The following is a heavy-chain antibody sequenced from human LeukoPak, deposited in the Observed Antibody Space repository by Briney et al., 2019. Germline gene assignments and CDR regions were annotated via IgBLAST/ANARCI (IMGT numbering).Heavy chain of an antibody. J-gene: IGHJ4*02. CDR2: INPIGGTT. CDR3: ARTGGYSYGESGHFDY. CDR1: GYTFTSYY. D-gene: IGHD5-18*01. V-gene: IGHV1-46*01. Sequence: ASVKVSCKASGYTFTSYYMHWVRQAPGRGLAWMGMINPIGGTTTYAQMFQGRVTMTRDASTTTVYMELSSLRSDDPAVYYCARTGGYSYGESGHFDYWGQGTLVTVSA.